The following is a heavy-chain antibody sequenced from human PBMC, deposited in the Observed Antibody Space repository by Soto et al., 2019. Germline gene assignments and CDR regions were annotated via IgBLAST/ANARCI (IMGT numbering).Heavy chain of an antibody. V-gene: IGHV3-33*01. Sequence: QVQLVESGGGVVQPGGSLRLSCVVSGFNFWNYGMHWVRQAPGKGLEWLAIIWHDGSNINYADSVKGRFTISRDSSKNTLILEMYSLRGEDTAVYYCARDYQQFQYCDGLDVWGRGTTV. CDR3: ARDYQQFQYCDGLDV. CDR2: IWHDGSNI. D-gene: IGHD2-8*02. CDR1: GFNFWNYG. J-gene: IGHJ6*02.